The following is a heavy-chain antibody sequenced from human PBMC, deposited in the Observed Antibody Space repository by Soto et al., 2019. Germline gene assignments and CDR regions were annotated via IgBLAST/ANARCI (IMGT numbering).Heavy chain of an antibody. CDR3: ARASITIFGVVIPTYYYYGMDV. CDR2: IYHSGST. D-gene: IGHD3-3*01. Sequence: KPSETLSLTCAVSGGSISSSNWWSWVRQPPGKGLEWIGEIYHSGSTNYNPSLKSRVTISVDKSKNQFSLKLSSVTAADTAVYYCARASITIFGVVIPTYYYYGMDVWGQGTTVTVSS. V-gene: IGHV4-4*02. J-gene: IGHJ6*02. CDR1: GGSISSSNW.